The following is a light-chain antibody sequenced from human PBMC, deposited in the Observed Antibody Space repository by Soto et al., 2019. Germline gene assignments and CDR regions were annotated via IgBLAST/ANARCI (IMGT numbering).Light chain of an antibody. J-gene: IGKJ1*01. Sequence: FQMLQTRNTLSPSVGDRDPITCRASQSISSWLAWYQQKPGKAPKLLIYDASSLESGVPSRFSGSGSGTEFTLTISSLQPDDFATDYCQQYGAFGQGTKVDIK. CDR2: DAS. CDR3: QQYGA. V-gene: IGKV1-5*01. CDR1: QSISSW.